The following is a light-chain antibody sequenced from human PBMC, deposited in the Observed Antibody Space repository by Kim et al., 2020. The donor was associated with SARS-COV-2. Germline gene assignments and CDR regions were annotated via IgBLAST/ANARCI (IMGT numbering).Light chain of an antibody. CDR3: QSYDNSLDDKV. J-gene: IGLJ2*01. CDR2: TNT. V-gene: IGLV1-40*01. Sequence: SDTISGTGTSSTVGAGSDVHWYHHVPGTAPKVLIFTNTNRPSGVPDRFSGSKSGTSASLAITGLQPEDEGDYYCQSYDNSLDDKVFGGGTQLTVL. CDR1: SSTVGAGSD.